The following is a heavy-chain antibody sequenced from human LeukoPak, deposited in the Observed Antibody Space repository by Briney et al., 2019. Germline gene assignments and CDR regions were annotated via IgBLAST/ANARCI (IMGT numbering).Heavy chain of an antibody. CDR1: GFTFNTYW. V-gene: IGHV3-7*01. Sequence: GGSLRLSCAASGFTFNTYWMTWVRQAPGRGLEWVANVRQDGGEGHYVDSVKGRFTVSRDNAKNSLYLQMNSLRAEDTAVYYCATYSSRNAREFQSWGQGTLVTVSS. CDR3: ATYSSRNAREFQS. J-gene: IGHJ1*01. D-gene: IGHD2-2*01. CDR2: VRQDGGEG.